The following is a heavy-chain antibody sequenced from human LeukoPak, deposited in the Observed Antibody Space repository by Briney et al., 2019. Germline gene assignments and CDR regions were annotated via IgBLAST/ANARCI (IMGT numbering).Heavy chain of an antibody. J-gene: IGHJ4*02. CDR1: GFTFSDYY. CDR2: ISSSGSTI. D-gene: IGHD6-19*01. Sequence: PGGSLRLSCAASGFTFSDYYMSWIRQAPGKGLEWVSYISSSGSTIYYADSVKGPFTISRDNAKNSLYLQMNSLRAEDTAVYYCASNVGSGWYEVFDYWGQGTLVTVSS. CDR3: ASNVGSGWYEVFDY. V-gene: IGHV3-11*04.